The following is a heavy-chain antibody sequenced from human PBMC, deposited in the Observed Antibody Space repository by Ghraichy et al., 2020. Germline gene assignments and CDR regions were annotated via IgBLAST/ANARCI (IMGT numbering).Heavy chain of an antibody. CDR1: GYTFTDYY. Sequence: ASLKVSCKTSGYTFTDYYMHWVRQAPGQGLEWMGWINGNTGKTNYARRFQGRVTMTRDTSITTVYMELSRLTSDDTALYYCARDATIYGAMWSPQNWFDPWGQGTLVTVSS. CDR3: ARDATIYGAMWSPQNWFDP. CDR2: INGNTGKT. J-gene: IGHJ5*02. D-gene: IGHD4/OR15-4a*01. V-gene: IGHV1-2*02.